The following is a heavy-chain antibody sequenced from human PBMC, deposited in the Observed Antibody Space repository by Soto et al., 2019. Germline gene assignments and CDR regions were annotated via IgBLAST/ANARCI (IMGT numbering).Heavy chain of an antibody. J-gene: IGHJ4*02. CDR2: IYHSGST. V-gene: IGHV4-30-2*01. CDR1: GGSISSGGYS. Sequence: PSETLSLTCAVSGGSISSGGYSWSWIRQPPGKGLEWIGYIYHSGSTYYNPSLKSRVTISVDRSKNQFSLKLSSVTAADTAVYYCAREDDYGWGYFDYWGQGTLVTVSS. CDR3: AREDDYGWGYFDY. D-gene: IGHD3-10*01.